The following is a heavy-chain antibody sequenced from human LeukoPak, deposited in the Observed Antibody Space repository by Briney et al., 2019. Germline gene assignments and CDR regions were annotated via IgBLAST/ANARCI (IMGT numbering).Heavy chain of an antibody. CDR1: GFTFSSYE. CDR2: ISSSGSTI. CDR3: ARGELLWYGVDY. D-gene: IGHD3-10*01. Sequence: PGGSLRLSCAASGFTFSSYEMNWVRQAPGKGLEWVSYISSSGSTIYYADSVKGRFTISRDNAKNSLYLQMNSLRAEDTAVYYCARGELLWYGVDYWGQGTLVTVSS. J-gene: IGHJ4*02. V-gene: IGHV3-48*03.